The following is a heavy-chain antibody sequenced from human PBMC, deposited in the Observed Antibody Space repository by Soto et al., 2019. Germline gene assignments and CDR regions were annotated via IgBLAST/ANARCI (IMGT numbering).Heavy chain of an antibody. Sequence: QVQLQESGPGLVKPSQTLSLTCTVSGGSINSGAYYWNWIRQHPGKGLEWIGYIHFSGSTYYNPSLKSRGAISTDTSNNQFSLRLSSVTAADTAVYYCARDQGVSDFDSWGQGALVTVSS. CDR1: GGSINSGAYY. V-gene: IGHV4-31*03. J-gene: IGHJ4*02. CDR3: ARDQGVSDFDS. CDR2: IHFSGST. D-gene: IGHD2-8*01.